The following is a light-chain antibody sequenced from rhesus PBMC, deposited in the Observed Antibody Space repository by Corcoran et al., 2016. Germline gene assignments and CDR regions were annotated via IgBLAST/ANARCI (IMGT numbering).Light chain of an antibody. CDR1: QSISSW. Sequence: DIQMTQSPSSLSASVGDTVTITCRASQSISSWLAWYQQKPGKAPKLLICKACSLQSGVPSRFSGSGSGTDFTLTIRSLQSEYFATYYCQQYSSSPYSFGQGTKVEIK. CDR2: KAC. V-gene: IGKV1-22*01. J-gene: IGKJ2*01. CDR3: QQYSSSPYS.